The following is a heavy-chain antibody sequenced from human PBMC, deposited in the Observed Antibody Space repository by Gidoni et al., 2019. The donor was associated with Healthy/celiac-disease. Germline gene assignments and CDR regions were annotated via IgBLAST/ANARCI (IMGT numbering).Heavy chain of an antibody. V-gene: IGHV1-46*01. J-gene: IGHJ3*02. CDR2: TNPSGGST. CDR1: AHTLTTYY. D-gene: IGHD1-20*01. CDR3: ARLGYNWDDEGAVDI. Sequence: QVQLVQARAAVKQPGASVTVSCHASAHTLTTYYMHWVRQAPEQGLEWMGITNPSGGSTSYAQKFQGRVSMTRNTYTSTVYMELSSLGSEGTAVYYCARLGYNWDDEGAVDIWGQGTMVTVSS.